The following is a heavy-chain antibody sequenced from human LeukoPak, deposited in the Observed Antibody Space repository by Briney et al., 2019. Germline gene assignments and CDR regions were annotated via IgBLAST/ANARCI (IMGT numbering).Heavy chain of an antibody. CDR1: GYTFTSYG. D-gene: IGHD3-16*02. V-gene: IGHV1-18*01. Sequence: ASVKVSCKASGYTFTSYGISWVRQAPGQGLEWMGWISAYNGNTNYAQKLQGRVTMTTDTSTSTAYMELRSLRSDDTAVYYCARDGCYDYVWGSYRYEDYWGQGTLVTVSS. J-gene: IGHJ4*02. CDR3: ARDGCYDYVWGSYRYEDY. CDR2: ISAYNGNT.